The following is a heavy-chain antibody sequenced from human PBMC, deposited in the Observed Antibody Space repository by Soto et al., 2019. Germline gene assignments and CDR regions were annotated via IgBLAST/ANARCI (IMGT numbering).Heavy chain of an antibody. V-gene: IGHV4-39*01. CDR2: IYYSGST. J-gene: IGHJ5*02. Sequence: PSETLSLTCTVSGGSISSSSYFWGWIRQPPGKGLEWIGSIYYSGSTYYNPSLKSRVTVSVDTSKNQFSLKLSSVTAADTAVYYCARHPSDFWFDPWGQGTLVTFS. CDR1: GGSISSSSYF. D-gene: IGHD2-21*02. CDR3: ARHPSDFWFDP.